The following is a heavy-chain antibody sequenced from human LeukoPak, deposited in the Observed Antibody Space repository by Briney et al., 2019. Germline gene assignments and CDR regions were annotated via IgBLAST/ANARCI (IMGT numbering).Heavy chain of an antibody. Sequence: SETLSLTCTVSGYLISSGYYWGWIRQPPGKGLECIGSIYHSGSTYYNPSLKSRVTMSVDTSKNQFSLKLSSVTAADTAVYYCARLVGAPRWAFDIWGQGTMVTVSS. V-gene: IGHV4-38-2*02. J-gene: IGHJ3*02. D-gene: IGHD1-26*01. CDR2: IYHSGST. CDR1: GYLISSGYY. CDR3: ARLVGAPRWAFDI.